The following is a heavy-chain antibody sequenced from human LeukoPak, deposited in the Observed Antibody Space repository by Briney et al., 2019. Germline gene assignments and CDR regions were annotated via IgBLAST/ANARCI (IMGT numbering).Heavy chain of an antibody. Sequence: GGSLRLSCAASGFTFSSYGMHWVRQAPGKGLEWVAFIRYDGSNKYYADSVKGRFTISRDNSKNTLYLQMNSLRAEDTAVYYCVNCQYYDFWSGYYDYYYYMDVWGKGTTVTVSS. CDR3: VNCQYYDFWSGYYDYYYYMDV. J-gene: IGHJ6*03. D-gene: IGHD3-3*01. CDR2: IRYDGSNK. V-gene: IGHV3-30*02. CDR1: GFTFSSYG.